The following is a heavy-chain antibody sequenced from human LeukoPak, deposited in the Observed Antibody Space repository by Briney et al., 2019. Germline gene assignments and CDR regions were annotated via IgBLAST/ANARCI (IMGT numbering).Heavy chain of an antibody. D-gene: IGHD5-24*01. V-gene: IGHV1-2*02. CDR1: GFTFTSYY. Sequence: ASVKVSCKTSGFTFTSYYMHWVRQAPGQGLEWMGIINPSGGSTNYAQKFQGRVTMTRDTSISTAYMELSRLRSDDTAVYYCAREDDYDAFAIWGQGTMVTVSS. CDR2: INPSGGST. CDR3: AREDDYDAFAI. J-gene: IGHJ3*02.